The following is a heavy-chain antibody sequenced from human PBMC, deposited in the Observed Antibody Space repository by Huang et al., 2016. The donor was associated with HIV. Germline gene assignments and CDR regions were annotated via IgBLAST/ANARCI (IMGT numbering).Heavy chain of an antibody. V-gene: IGHV3-30-3*01. J-gene: IGHJ4*02. CDR3: ARDRRGEYSHGYMDY. D-gene: IGHD5-18*01. CDR1: GFSFSRAA. CDR2: ISNDGGNT. Sequence: QVQLVESGGGVVQPGRSRRLSCAASGFSFSRAAMHWVRQTPGKGLEWGAVISNDGGNTDYAESVKGRFTISRDNSKNTLYLQMNSLRSEDTAVYYCARDRRGEYSHGYMDYWGQGTLVTVSS.